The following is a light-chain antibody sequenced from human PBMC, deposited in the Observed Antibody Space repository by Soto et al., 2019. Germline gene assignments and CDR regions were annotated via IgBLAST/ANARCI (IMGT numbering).Light chain of an antibody. CDR3: QQYNNWPLT. Sequence: EIVLTQSQASLSVSPGGGATLXCGASQSVSSNLAWYQQKPGQAPRLLIYGASSRATGIPVRFSGSGSGTEFTLTISSLQSEDFAVYYCQQYNNWPLTFGQGTRLEIK. CDR1: QSVSSN. CDR2: GAS. V-gene: IGKV3-15*01. J-gene: IGKJ5*01.